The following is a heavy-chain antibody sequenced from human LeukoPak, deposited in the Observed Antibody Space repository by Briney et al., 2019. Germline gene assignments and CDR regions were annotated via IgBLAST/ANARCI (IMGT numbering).Heavy chain of an antibody. J-gene: IGHJ4*02. V-gene: IGHV4-61*02. Sequence: SQTLFLTCTVSGGSISSGYYYWSWIRQPAGKGLEWIGRMYTSGSTEYNPSLNSRVTISVDTSKNQFSLKLSSVTAADTAVYYCTRSRERYCTSGSCYIDLQGRWGQGTLVTVSS. D-gene: IGHD2-2*02. CDR1: GGSISSGYYY. CDR3: TRSRERYCTSGSCYIDLQGR. CDR2: MYTSGST.